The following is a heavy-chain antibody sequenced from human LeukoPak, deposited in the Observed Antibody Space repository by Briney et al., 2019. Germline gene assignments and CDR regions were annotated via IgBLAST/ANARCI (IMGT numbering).Heavy chain of an antibody. CDR3: AGYCSGGSCPAGGFQH. CDR2: IIPIFGTA. D-gene: IGHD2-15*01. Sequence: ASVKVSCKASGGTLSSYAISWVRQAPGQGLEWMGGIIPIFGTANYAQKFQGRVAITADESTSTAYMELSSLRSEDTAVYYCAGYCSGGSCPAGGFQHWGQGTLVTVSS. V-gene: IGHV1-69*01. J-gene: IGHJ1*01. CDR1: GGTLSSYA.